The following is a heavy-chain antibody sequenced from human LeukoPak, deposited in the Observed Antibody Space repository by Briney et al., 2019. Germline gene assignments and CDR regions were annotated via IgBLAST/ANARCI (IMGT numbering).Heavy chain of an antibody. CDR2: IYSGGST. V-gene: IGHV3-66*02. Sequence: GGSLRLSCAASGFTFSSYEMDWVRQAPGKGLEWVSVIYSGGSTYYADSVKGRFTISRDNSKNTLYLQMNSLRAEDTAVYYCARVRYCSSTSCSNFDYWGQGTLVTVSS. J-gene: IGHJ4*02. CDR3: ARVRYCSSTSCSNFDY. D-gene: IGHD2-2*01. CDR1: GFTFSSYE.